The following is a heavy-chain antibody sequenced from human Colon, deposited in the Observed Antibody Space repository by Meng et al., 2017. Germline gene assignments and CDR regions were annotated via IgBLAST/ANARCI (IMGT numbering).Heavy chain of an antibody. Sequence: VELQESGPVMEKPSGTRTITGDVSGGAIRNDQWWSWVRQAPGKWLEWIGEIYHSGRTNYNPSVKSRVSMSVDKSQNHFSLRLSSVTAADTAVYYCARSPYSGSALPFFDYWGQGSLVTVSS. CDR3: ARSPYSGSALPFFDY. CDR2: IYHSGRT. CDR1: GGAIRNDQW. V-gene: IGHV4-4*02. D-gene: IGHD1-26*01. J-gene: IGHJ4*02.